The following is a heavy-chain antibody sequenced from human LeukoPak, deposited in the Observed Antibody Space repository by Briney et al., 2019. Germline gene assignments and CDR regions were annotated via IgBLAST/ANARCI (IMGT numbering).Heavy chain of an antibody. CDR3: ARGLSDYYYDSSGYPL. Sequence: ASVKVSCTASGYTFTHYAMNWVRQAPGQGLEWMGWINTNTGNPTYAQGFTGRFVFSLDTSVSTAYLQISGLKAEDTAVYYCARGLSDYYYDSSGYPLWGQGTLVTVSS. D-gene: IGHD3-22*01. CDR1: GYTFTHYA. J-gene: IGHJ4*02. V-gene: IGHV7-4-1*02. CDR2: INTNTGNP.